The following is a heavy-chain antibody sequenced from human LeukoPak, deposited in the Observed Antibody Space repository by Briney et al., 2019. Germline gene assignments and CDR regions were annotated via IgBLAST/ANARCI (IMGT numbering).Heavy chain of an antibody. CDR1: GFTFSSYG. Sequence: GRSLRLSCAASGFTFSSYGMHWVRQAPGKGLERVAVIWYDGSNKYYADSVKGRFTISRDNSKNTLYLQMNSLRAEDTAVYYCARDSSGWPTSFDYWGQGTLVTVSS. V-gene: IGHV3-33*01. D-gene: IGHD6-19*01. J-gene: IGHJ4*02. CDR3: ARDSSGWPTSFDY. CDR2: IWYDGSNK.